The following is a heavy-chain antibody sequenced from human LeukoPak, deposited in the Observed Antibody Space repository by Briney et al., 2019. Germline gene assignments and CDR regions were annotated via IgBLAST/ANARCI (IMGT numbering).Heavy chain of an antibody. Sequence: GRSLRLSCAASGFSFEDYAMHWVRQAPGKGLEWVSGISWNSVSLGYADSVKGRFTISRDNAKNSLYLQMNSLRDEDTALYYCAKEGRDYSGLGEYLYFYNYMDVWGKGTTVTISS. CDR3: AKEGRDYSGLGEYLYFYNYMDV. D-gene: IGHD3-10*01. J-gene: IGHJ6*03. V-gene: IGHV3-9*01. CDR1: GFSFEDYA. CDR2: ISWNSVSL.